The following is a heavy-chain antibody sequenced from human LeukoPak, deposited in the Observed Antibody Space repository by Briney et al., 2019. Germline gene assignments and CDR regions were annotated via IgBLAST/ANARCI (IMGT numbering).Heavy chain of an antibody. V-gene: IGHV3-30*04. J-gene: IGHJ4*02. Sequence: GGSLRLSCAASGFTFSSYAMHWVRQAPGKRLEWVAVISYDGSNKYYEDSVKGRFTISRDNSKNTLYLQMNSLRAEDTAVYYCARAGVATITGGYFDYWGQGTLVTVSS. CDR2: ISYDGSNK. CDR1: GFTFSSYA. D-gene: IGHD5-12*01. CDR3: ARAGVATITGGYFDY.